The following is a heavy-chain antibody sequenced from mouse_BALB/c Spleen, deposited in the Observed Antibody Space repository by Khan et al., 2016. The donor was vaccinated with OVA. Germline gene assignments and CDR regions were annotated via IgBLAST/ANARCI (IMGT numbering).Heavy chain of an antibody. CDR2: ISSGGRYT. Sequence: MQLEESGGDLVKPGGSLKVSCAASGFTFSSYGMSWVRQTPDKRLEWVATISSGGRYTYFPDSVKGRFTISRDNAKNTLYLQMSSLKSEDTAMYYCARAYYGNDYYAMDYWGQGTSVTVSS. D-gene: IGHD2-10*01. CDR3: ARAYYGNDYYAMDY. J-gene: IGHJ4*01. V-gene: IGHV5-6*01. CDR1: GFTFSSYG.